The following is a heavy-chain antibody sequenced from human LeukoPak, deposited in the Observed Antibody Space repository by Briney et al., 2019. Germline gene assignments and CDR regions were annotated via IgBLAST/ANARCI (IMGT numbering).Heavy chain of an antibody. CDR3: ARQTTVTAPFDN. J-gene: IGHJ4*02. CDR2: INYSGST. CDR1: GGSIRSSHYY. D-gene: IGHD4-11*01. Sequence: SETLSLTCTVSGGSIRSSHYYWGWIRQPPGKGLEWIGSINYSGSTYHNPSLKSRVTISVDTSKNQFSLKLSSVTAADTAVYYCARQTTVTAPFDNLGQGNLVTVSS. V-gene: IGHV4-39*01.